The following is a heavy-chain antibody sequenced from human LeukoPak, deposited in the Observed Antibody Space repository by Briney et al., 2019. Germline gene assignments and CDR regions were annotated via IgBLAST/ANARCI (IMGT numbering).Heavy chain of an antibody. D-gene: IGHD2-21*02. CDR1: GFTFTSYA. J-gene: IGHJ3*02. CDR3: ARLSSWVFEI. Sequence: GGSLRLSCASSGFTFTSYAVSWVRQAPGKGLEWVSTISYSGGTTYHTDSVKGRFTISRDISKNTVYLQMNSLRVEDTAVYFCARLSSWVFEIWGQGTMVTVSS. CDR2: ISYSGGTT. V-gene: IGHV3-23*01.